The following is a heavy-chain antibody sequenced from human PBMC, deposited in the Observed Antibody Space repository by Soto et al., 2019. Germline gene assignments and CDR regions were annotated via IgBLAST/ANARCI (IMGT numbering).Heavy chain of an antibody. D-gene: IGHD1-26*01. CDR1: GGSISTTNW. CDR2: ILHIGST. CDR3: ASGLDSDGLYNGGHP. Sequence: VQLQESGPGLVKPSGTLSLTCTVSGGSISTTNWWSWVRQSPGKGLEWIGEILHIGSTNYNPSRKNRVTISIGKSKSQCSLRLSSVTAADPAVYYCASGLDSDGLYNGGHPWGQGTLGSVSS. V-gene: IGHV4-4*02. J-gene: IGHJ5*02.